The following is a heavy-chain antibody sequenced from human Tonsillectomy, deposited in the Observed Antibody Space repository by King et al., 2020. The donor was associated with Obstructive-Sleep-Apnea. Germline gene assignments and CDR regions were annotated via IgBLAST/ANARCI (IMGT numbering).Heavy chain of an antibody. CDR2: IKQNGDEK. V-gene: IGHV3-7*01. J-gene: IGHJ4*02. D-gene: IGHD3-10*01. CDR1: GFTFSNYW. CDR3: VREVYNGSGTSYFDK. Sequence: VQLVESGGHWVHRGGSLRLSCAASGFTFSNYWMNWVRQAPGKGLEWVADIKQNGDEKYHADTVKGRFTISRDNAKKSLYLQMNRLRVEDTAVYYCVREVYNGSGTSYFDKWGPGTPVTVS.